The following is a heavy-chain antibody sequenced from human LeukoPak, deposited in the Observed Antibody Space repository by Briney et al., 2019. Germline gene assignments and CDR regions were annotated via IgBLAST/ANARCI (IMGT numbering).Heavy chain of an antibody. CDR2: IIPIFGTA. V-gene: IGHV1-69*13. CDR3: ALKGDYGGFDY. J-gene: IGHJ4*02. CDR1: VGTLSSYA. D-gene: IGHD4-23*01. Sequence: SVNVSCKASVGTLSSYAISCGRQAPGQGLEWMGGIIPIFGTASYAQKFQGRVTITADESTRTAYMELSSLRSEDTAVYYCALKGDYGGFDYWGQGTLVTVSS.